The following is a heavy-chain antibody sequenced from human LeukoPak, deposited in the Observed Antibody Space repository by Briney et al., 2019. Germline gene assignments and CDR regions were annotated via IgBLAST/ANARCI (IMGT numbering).Heavy chain of an antibody. J-gene: IGHJ4*02. Sequence: SGGSLRLSCAASGFTFSSYAMSWVRQAPGKGLEWVSYISSSGSTIYYADSVKGRFTISRDNAKNSLYLQMNSLRAEDTAVYYCARYYSSGYYSNYWGQGTLVTVSS. CDR2: ISSSGSTI. CDR1: GFTFSSYA. CDR3: ARYYSSGYYSNY. D-gene: IGHD3-22*01. V-gene: IGHV3-48*04.